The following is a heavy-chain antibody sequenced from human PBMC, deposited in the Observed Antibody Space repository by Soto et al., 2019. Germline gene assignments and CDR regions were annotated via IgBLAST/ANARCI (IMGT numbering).Heavy chain of an antibody. D-gene: IGHD3-3*01. Sequence: PSETLSLTCAVYGGSFSGYYWSWIRQPPGKGLEWIGEINHSGSTNYNPSLKSRVTISVDTSKNQFSLKLSSVTAADTAVYYCARVLAYYDFWSGYANAPDYYYYMDVWGKGTTVTVSS. V-gene: IGHV4-34*01. J-gene: IGHJ6*03. CDR1: GGSFSGYY. CDR2: INHSGST. CDR3: ARVLAYYDFWSGYANAPDYYYYMDV.